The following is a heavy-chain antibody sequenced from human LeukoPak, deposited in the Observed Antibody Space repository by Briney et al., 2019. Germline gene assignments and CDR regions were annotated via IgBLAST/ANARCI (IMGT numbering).Heavy chain of an antibody. CDR1: GGSISSLY. V-gene: IGHV4-59*11. CDR2: IYYSGST. J-gene: IGHJ4*02. CDR3: ARVLQIYGSGNYYKVFDY. Sequence: SETLSLTCTVSGGSISSLYWSWVRQPPGKGLQWIGYIYYSGSTDYNPSLKSRVTISVDTSKNQFSLQLTSVTAADTAIYYCARVLQIYGSGNYYKVFDYWGQGTLVTVSS. D-gene: IGHD3-10*01.